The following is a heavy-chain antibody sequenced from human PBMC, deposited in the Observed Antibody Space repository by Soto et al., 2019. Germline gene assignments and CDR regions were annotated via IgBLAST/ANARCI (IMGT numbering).Heavy chain of an antibody. CDR2: INPIGGST. CDR1: GYTFTSYY. Sequence: ASVRVSFKASGYTFTSYYIHWVRHAPGQGLEWMGLINPIGGSTSYAQMFQVRVTMTTDASTSTVYMELSSLRSDDTAVYYCARGSQGSSGWYSADYWGQGTPVTVSS. J-gene: IGHJ4*02. D-gene: IGHD6-19*01. CDR3: ARGSQGSSGWYSADY. V-gene: IGHV1-46*01.